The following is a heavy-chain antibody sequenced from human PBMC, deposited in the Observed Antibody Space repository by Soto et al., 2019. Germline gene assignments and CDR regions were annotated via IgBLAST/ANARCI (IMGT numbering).Heavy chain of an antibody. D-gene: IGHD3-16*02. CDR1: GFNFNTFS. J-gene: IGHJ4*02. CDR3: AKIEGGLRLGELSLYQD. CDR2: ISGSGGAT. V-gene: IGHV3-23*01. Sequence: EVQLLESGGGLVQPGGSLRLSCAASGFNFNTFSMTWVRQAPGKGLEWVSTISGSGGATYYADSVKGRFTISRDNSKNTLYLQMNSLKAEDTAVYYCAKIEGGLRLGELSLYQDWGQGTLVTVSS.